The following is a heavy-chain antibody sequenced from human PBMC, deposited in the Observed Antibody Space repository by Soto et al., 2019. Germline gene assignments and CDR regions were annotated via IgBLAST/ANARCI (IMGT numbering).Heavy chain of an antibody. V-gene: IGHV4-30-4*01. CDR2: IYYSGST. Sequence: SETLSLTCTVSGGSISSGDYYWSWIRQPPGKGLEWIGYIYYSGSTYYNPSLKSRVTISVDTSKNQFSLKLSSVTAADTAVYYCASYDYGGNNFDYWGQGTLVTVSS. D-gene: IGHD4-17*01. CDR1: GGSISSGDYY. J-gene: IGHJ4*02. CDR3: ASYDYGGNNFDY.